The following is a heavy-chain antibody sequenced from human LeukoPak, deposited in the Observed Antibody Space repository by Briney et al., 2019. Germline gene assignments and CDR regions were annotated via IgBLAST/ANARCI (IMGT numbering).Heavy chain of an antibody. CDR2: IYYSGST. J-gene: IGHJ4*02. CDR1: GGSISSYY. CDR3: ARASSSWNPFDY. V-gene: IGHV4-59*01. D-gene: IGHD6-13*01. Sequence: PSETLSLTCTVSGGSISSYYWSWIRQPPGKGLEWIGYIYYSGSTNYNPSLKSRVTISVDTSKNQFSLKLSSVTAADTAVYYCARASSSWNPFDYWGQGTLVTVSS.